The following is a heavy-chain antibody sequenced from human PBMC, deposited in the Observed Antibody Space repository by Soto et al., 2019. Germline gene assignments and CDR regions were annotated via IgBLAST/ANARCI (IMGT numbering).Heavy chain of an antibody. V-gene: IGHV4-30-4*01. CDR2: IDYSGST. D-gene: IGHD1-7*01. CDR1: GGSLGSVAYY. CDR3: ARDGRRVELRDYFDY. Sequence: QVQLPESGPGLVKPSQPLSLPCTVSGGSLGSVAYYWRWIRQPPGKGLEWIGYIDYSGSTYYNPSRKSRVTISVDTTKNQFSLKLSSVTAADTAVYYCARDGRRVELRDYFDYWGQGTLVTVSS. J-gene: IGHJ4*02.